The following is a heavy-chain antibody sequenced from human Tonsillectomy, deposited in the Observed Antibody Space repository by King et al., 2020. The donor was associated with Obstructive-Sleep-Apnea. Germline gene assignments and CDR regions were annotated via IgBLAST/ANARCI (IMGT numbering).Heavy chain of an antibody. V-gene: IGHV1-8*01. CDR3: ARGRGYSYDFSY. J-gene: IGHJ4*02. CDR1: GYTFTSYD. D-gene: IGHD5-18*01. Sequence: VQLVQSGAEVKKPGASVKVSCKASGYTFTSYDINWVRQATGQGLEWMGWMNPNSGNTGYAQKFQGSVTMTRNTSIITAYMELSSLRSEDSAVYYCARGRGYSYDFSYWGQGTLVTVSS. CDR2: MNPNSGNT.